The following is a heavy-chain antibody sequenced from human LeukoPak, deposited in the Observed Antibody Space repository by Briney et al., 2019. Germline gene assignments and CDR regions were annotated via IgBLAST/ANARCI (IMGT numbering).Heavy chain of an antibody. V-gene: IGHV3-7*01. CDR1: GFTFSSHW. CDR2: IKQDGSEQ. J-gene: IGHJ4*02. Sequence: SGGSLRLSCAASGFTFSSHWMTWARQAPGKGLEWVANIKQDGSEQYYVDSVKGRFTISRDNAKNSLYLQMNSLRAEDTAIYYCARSGPYHLPPRPTDYWGQGTLVTVSS. D-gene: IGHD2-2*01. CDR3: ARSGPYHLPPRPTDY.